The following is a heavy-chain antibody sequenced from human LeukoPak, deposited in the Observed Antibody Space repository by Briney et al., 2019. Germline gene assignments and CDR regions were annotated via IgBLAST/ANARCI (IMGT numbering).Heavy chain of an antibody. CDR3: TTDQFLRSTTYYGMDV. J-gene: IGHJ6*02. CDR2: ITSKADGGTT. V-gene: IGHV3-15*07. Sequence: GGSLRLSCAASGLTFSNAWMNWVRQAPGKGLEWVGHITSKADGGTTDYAAPVKGRFTISRDDSKNTLYLQMNSLKTEDTALYYCTTDQFLRSTTYYGMDVWGQGTTVTVSS. CDR1: GLTFSNAW. D-gene: IGHD5-12*01.